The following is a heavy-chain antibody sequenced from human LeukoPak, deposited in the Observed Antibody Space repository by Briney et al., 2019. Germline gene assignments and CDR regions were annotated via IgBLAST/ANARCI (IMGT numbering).Heavy chain of an antibody. CDR2: ISGSSGII. V-gene: IGHV3-48*01. J-gene: IGHJ4*02. Sequence: GGSLRLSCAASGFTFNTYTMNWVRQAPGKGLEWVSYISGSSGIIDYADSVRGRFTISRDNAKNSLYLQMNSLRAEDTAVYYCARGADYWGQGTLVTVSS. CDR1: GFTFNTYT. CDR3: ARGADY.